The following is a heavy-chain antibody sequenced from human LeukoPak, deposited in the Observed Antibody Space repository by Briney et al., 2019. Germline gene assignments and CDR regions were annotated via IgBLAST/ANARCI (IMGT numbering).Heavy chain of an antibody. D-gene: IGHD5-18*01. CDR2: IYYSGST. V-gene: IGHV4-31*03. CDR1: GGSISSGGYY. CDR3: ARSRSGYSYDHAAFEI. J-gene: IGHJ3*02. Sequence: SETLSLTCTVSGGSISSGGYYWSWIRQHPGKGLEWIGYIYYSGSTYYNPSLKSRVTISVDTSRNQFSLKLSSVTAADTAVYYCARSRSGYSYDHAAFEIWGQGTMVTVSS.